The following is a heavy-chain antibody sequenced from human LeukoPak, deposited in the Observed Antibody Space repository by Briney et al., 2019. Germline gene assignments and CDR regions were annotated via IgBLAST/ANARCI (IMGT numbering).Heavy chain of an antibody. CDR1: GFTFSSYT. D-gene: IGHD2-2*01. J-gene: IGHJ4*02. Sequence: GGSLRLSCAASGFTFSSYTINWVRQAPGKGLEWVSSIISSGSFIYYADSVKGRFTISRDNAKNSLYLQMNSLRAEDTAVYYCARDFGGYCSSNSCYLEWLDYWGQGTLVTVSS. CDR3: ARDFGGYCSSNSCYLEWLDY. V-gene: IGHV3-21*03. CDR2: IISSGSFI.